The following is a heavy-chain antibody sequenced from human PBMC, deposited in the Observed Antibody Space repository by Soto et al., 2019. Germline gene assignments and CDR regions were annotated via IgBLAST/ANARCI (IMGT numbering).Heavy chain of an antibody. CDR2: ISYDGSNK. V-gene: IGHV3-30*03. CDR3: AHGRGYFDY. D-gene: IGHD1-26*01. J-gene: IGHJ4*02. CDR1: GFTFSSYG. Sequence: VQLVESGGGVVQPGRSLRLSCAASGFTFSSYGMHWVRQAPGKGLEWVAVISYDGSNKYYADSVKGRFTISRDNSKNTLYLQMNSLRAEDTAVYYCAHGRGYFDYWGQGTLVTVSS.